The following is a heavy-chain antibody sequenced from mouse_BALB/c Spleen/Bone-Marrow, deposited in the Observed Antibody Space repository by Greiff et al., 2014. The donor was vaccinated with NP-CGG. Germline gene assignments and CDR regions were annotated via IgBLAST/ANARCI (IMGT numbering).Heavy chain of an antibody. J-gene: IGHJ4*01. CDR1: GYEFSSYW. CDR3: ARVYYDNLDY. D-gene: IGHD2-1*01. V-gene: IGHV1-80*01. Sequence: VQLQESGAELVGPGSSVKISCKASGYEFSSYWMNWVKQRPGQGLEWIGQIYPGDGDTNYNGKFKGKATLTADKSSSTAYMQVSSLTSEDSAVYFCARVYYDNLDYWGQGTSVTVSS. CDR2: IYPGDGDT.